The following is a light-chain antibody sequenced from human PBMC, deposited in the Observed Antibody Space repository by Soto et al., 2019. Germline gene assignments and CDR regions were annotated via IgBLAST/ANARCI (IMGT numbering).Light chain of an antibody. V-gene: IGKV3-15*01. CDR1: QSIINN. Sequence: EIVMTQSPGTLSVSPGERATLSCRASQSIINNLAWYQQKPGQAPRLLIYGASTRATGIPARFSGSGSGTEFTLTISSLQSEDFAVYYCQQYNNWPPYTFGQGTKLEI. CDR3: QQYNNWPPYT. J-gene: IGKJ2*01. CDR2: GAS.